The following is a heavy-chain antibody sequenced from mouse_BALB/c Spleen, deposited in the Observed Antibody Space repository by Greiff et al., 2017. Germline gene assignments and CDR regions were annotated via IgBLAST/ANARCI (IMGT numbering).Heavy chain of an antibody. CDR1: GFTFSSYY. D-gene: IGHD2-4*01. CDR3: ARHGGLRYYAMDY. CDR2: INSNGGST. V-gene: IGHV5-6-2*01. Sequence: EVMLVESGGGLVKLGGSLKLSCAASGFTFSSYYMSWVRQTPEKRLELVAAINSNGGSTYYPDTVKGRFTISRDNAKNTLYLQMSSLKSEDTALYYCARHGGLRYYAMDYWGQGTSVTVSS. J-gene: IGHJ4*01.